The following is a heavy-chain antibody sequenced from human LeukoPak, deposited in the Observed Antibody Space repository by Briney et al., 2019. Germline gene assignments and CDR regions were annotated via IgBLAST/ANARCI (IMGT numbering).Heavy chain of an antibody. CDR1: GFTFSSYS. CDR3: AREALTGYYTAFDY. J-gene: IGHJ4*02. D-gene: IGHD3-9*01. V-gene: IGHV3-21*01. Sequence: RGSLRLSCAASGFTFSSYSMNWVRQAPGKGLEWVSSITSSRSYIYYADSVKGRFTISRDNAKNSLYLQMNSLRAEDTAVYYCAREALTGYYTAFDYWGQGTLVTVSS. CDR2: ITSSRSYI.